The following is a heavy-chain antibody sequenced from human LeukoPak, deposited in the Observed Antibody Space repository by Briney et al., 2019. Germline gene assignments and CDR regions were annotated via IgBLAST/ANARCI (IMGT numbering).Heavy chain of an antibody. CDR2: ISYDGSNK. J-gene: IGHJ4*02. CDR3: ASLGGHDY. V-gene: IGHV3-30-3*01. Sequence: GGSLRLSCAASGFTFSSYAMHWVRQAPGKGLEWVAVISYDGSNKYYADSVKGRFTISRDNSKNTLYLQMNSLRAEDTAVYYGASLGGHDYWGQGTLVTVSS. CDR1: GFTFSSYA.